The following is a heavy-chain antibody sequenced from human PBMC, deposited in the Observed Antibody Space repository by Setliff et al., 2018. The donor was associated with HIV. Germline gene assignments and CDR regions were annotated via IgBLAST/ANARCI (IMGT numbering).Heavy chain of an antibody. CDR2: INHSAFT. J-gene: IGHJ4*02. D-gene: IGHD3-16*01. CDR3: ARRPGGITRARLDN. V-gene: IGHV4-34*01. Sequence: SETLSLTCTVSGVSVSGTAYYWAWIRQPPGRGLEWIGEINHSAFTKYNPSLASRVTMSIDTSKNQFSLLLSSVTAADTAVYFCARRPGGITRARLDNWGQGTLVTVSS. CDR1: GVSVSGTAYY.